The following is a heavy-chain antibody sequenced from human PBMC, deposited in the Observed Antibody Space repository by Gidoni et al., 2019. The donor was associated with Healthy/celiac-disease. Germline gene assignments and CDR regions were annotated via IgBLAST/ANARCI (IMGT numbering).Heavy chain of an antibody. CDR3: ARGVDYYDSSGYYPDAFDI. CDR2: ISVSRSYI. CDR1: GFTFDNYS. J-gene: IGHJ3*02. V-gene: IGHV3-21*01. D-gene: IGHD3-22*01. Sequence: EVQLVASGGGLVKPGGSLRLSCAASGFTFDNYSMNWVRQAPGQGLEWVSSISVSRSYIYYADSVKGRFTISRDNTKNSLYLQMNSLRAEDTAVYYWARGVDYYDSSGYYPDAFDIWGQGTMVTVSS.